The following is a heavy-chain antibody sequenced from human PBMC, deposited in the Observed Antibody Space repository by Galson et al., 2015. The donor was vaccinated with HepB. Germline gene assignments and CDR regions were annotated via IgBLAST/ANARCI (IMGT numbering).Heavy chain of an antibody. V-gene: IGHV3-21*01. CDR1: GFTFSSYS. D-gene: IGHD1-20*01. CDR2: ISSSSSYI. J-gene: IGHJ3*02. CDR3: ARVRYNWNDAFGI. Sequence: SLRLSCAASGFTFSSYSMNWVRQAPGKGLEWVSSISSSSSYIYYADSVKGRFTISRDNAKNSLYLQMNSLRAEDTAVYYCARVRYNWNDAFGIWGQGTMVTVSS.